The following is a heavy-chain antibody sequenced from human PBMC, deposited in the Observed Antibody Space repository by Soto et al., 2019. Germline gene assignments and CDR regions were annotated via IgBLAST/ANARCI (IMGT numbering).Heavy chain of an antibody. CDR3: SHRRGMTMDV. V-gene: IGHV2-5*02. CDR1: GFSLITGGVS. Sequence: QITLKESGPTQVKPTQTLTLTCTFSGFSLITGGVSVAWIRQPPGKALEWLALISGDDEKRYSPSLKSRLTNTKNTTKNQVVFTMTNMDPLDTATYYSSHRRGMTMDVWGQGTTVTVSS. D-gene: IGHD6-13*01. J-gene: IGHJ6*02. CDR2: ISGDDEK.